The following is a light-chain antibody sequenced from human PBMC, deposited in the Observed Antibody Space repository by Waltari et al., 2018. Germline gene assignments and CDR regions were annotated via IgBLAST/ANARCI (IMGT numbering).Light chain of an antibody. CDR3: QQYYSYPPT. V-gene: IGKV1-8*01. Sequence: AIGMTQSPYSLSASPGDRVTLTCRANQGISSYLAWYQQKPGKAPKLLIYAASTLQSGVPSRFSGSGSGTDFTLTISCLQSEDFATYYCQQYYSYPPTFGQGTKVEIK. CDR1: QGISSY. J-gene: IGKJ1*01. CDR2: AAS.